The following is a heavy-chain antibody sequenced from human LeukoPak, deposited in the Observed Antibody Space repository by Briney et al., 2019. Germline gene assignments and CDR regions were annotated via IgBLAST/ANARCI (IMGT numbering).Heavy chain of an antibody. Sequence: GGSLRLSCAASGVMFDDSAMHWVRQAPGKGLEWVSLISGDGGSTFYADSVKGRFPISRDNSKNSLSLKMDSLTTEDTALYYCAKEGYSHTSNYFDNWGQGILVTVSS. CDR3: AKEGYSHTSNYFDN. D-gene: IGHD2-15*01. J-gene: IGHJ4*02. CDR2: ISGDGGST. CDR1: GVMFDDSA. V-gene: IGHV3-43*02.